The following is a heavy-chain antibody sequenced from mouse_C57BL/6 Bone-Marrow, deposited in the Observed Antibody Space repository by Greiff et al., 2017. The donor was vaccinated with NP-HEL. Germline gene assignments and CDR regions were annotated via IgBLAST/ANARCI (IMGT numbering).Heavy chain of an antibody. CDR2: IRLKSDNYAT. D-gene: IGHD2-4*01. V-gene: IGHV6-3*01. J-gene: IGHJ2*01. CDR3: TVDYDVDY. Sequence: EVKLVESGGGLVQPGGSMKLSCVASGFTFSNYWMNWVRQSPEKGLEWVAQIRLKSDNYATHYAESVKGRFTISRDDSKSSVYLQMNNLRAEDTGIYYCTVDYDVDYWGQGTTLTVSS. CDR1: GFTFSNYW.